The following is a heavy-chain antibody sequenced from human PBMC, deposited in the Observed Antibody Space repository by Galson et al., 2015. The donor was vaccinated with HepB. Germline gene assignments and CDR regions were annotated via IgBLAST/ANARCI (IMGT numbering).Heavy chain of an antibody. V-gene: IGHV3-33*06. J-gene: IGHJ5*02. CDR1: GFTFSSYG. CDR3: GKSGSGIGWVANNWFDP. D-gene: IGHD3-10*01. CDR2: IWYDGSNK. Sequence: LRLSCAASGFTFSSYGMHWVRQAPGKGLEWVAVIWYDGSNKYYADSVKGRFTISRDNSKNTLYLQMNSLRAEDTAVYYCGKSGSGIGWVANNWFDPWGQGTLVTVSS.